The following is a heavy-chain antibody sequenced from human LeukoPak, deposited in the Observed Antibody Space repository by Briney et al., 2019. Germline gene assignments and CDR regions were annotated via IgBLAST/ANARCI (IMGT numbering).Heavy chain of an antibody. CDR3: ARAVTSSSSWYKWVNWFDP. Sequence: SETLSLTCTVSDGSISSSSYYWGWIRQPPGKGLEWIGSIYYGSVFYSVSTYYNPSLKSRVTMSGDTSKNQFSLKLSSVTAADTAVYYCARAVTSSSSWYKWVNWFDPWGQGTLVTVSS. D-gene: IGHD6-13*01. CDR2: IYYGSVFYSVST. J-gene: IGHJ5*02. CDR1: DGSISSSSYY. V-gene: IGHV4-39*07.